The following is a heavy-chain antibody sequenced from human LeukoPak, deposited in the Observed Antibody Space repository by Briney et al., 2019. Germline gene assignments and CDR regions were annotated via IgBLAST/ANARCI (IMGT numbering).Heavy chain of an antibody. CDR3: GLGNSFDY. CDR2: IKQDGSEI. D-gene: IGHD4-23*01. V-gene: IGHV3-7*01. Sequence: PGGSLRLSCAASGFTFSNWMSWVRQAPGKGLEWVANIKQDGSEIYYVDSVKGRFTISRDNAKNSLYLQMNSLRAEDTAVYYCGLGNSFDYWGQGTLVTVSS. J-gene: IGHJ4*02. CDR1: GFTFSNW.